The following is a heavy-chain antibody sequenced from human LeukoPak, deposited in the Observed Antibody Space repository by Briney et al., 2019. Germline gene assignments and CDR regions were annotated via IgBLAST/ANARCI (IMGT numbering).Heavy chain of an antibody. CDR1: GFTFSSYG. J-gene: IGHJ5*02. CDR2: ISGSGGST. CDR3: AKGGLVHRFDP. V-gene: IGHV3-23*01. Sequence: GGSLRLSCAASGFTFSSYGMSWVRQAPGKGLEWVSAISGSGGSTYYADSVKGRFTISRDNSKNTLYLQMNSLRADDTAVYYCAKGGLVHRFDPWGQGTLVTVSS.